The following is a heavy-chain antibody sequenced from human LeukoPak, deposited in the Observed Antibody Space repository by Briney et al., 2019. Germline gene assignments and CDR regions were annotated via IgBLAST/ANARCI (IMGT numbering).Heavy chain of an antibody. CDR1: GFTFSNYW. CDR3: ARGPLIAAAGTW. CDR2: INQDGTEK. D-gene: IGHD6-13*01. J-gene: IGHJ4*02. Sequence: GGSLRLSCAASGFTFSNYWMSWVRQAPGEGLEWMAKINQDGTEKAYVDSVRGRFIISRDNAKNSLFLQMNSLRAEDTAVYYCARGPLIAAAGTWWGQGTLVTVSS. V-gene: IGHV3-7*03.